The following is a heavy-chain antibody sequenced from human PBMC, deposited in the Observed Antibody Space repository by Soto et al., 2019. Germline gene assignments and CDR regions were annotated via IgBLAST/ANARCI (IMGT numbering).Heavy chain of an antibody. CDR2: IWYDGSNK. D-gene: IGHD6-6*01. J-gene: IGHJ4*02. Sequence: GGSLRLSCAASGFTFSSYGMHWVRQAPGKGLEWVAVIWYDGSNKYYADSVKGRFTISRDNSKNTLYLQMNSLRAEDTAVYYCARVGPHSSSSGRDYWGQGTLVTVSS. CDR1: GFTFSSYG. CDR3: ARVGPHSSSSGRDY. V-gene: IGHV3-33*01.